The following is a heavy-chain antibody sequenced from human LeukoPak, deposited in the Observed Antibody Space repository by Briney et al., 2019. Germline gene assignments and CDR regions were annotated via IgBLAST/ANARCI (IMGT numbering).Heavy chain of an antibody. CDR3: ARDSSGWYSDAFDI. CDR1: GFTFSSYS. Sequence: GGSLRLSCAASGFTFSSYSMNWVRQAPGKGLEWVSYISRSSSTIYYADSVKGRFTISRDNAKNSLYLQMNSLRDEDTAVYYCARDSSGWYSDAFDIWGQGTMVTVSS. J-gene: IGHJ3*02. CDR2: ISRSSSTI. D-gene: IGHD6-19*01. V-gene: IGHV3-48*02.